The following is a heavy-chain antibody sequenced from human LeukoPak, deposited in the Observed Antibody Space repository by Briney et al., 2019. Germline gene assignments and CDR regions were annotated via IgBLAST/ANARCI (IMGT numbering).Heavy chain of an antibody. CDR2: ISSSGSTI. CDR3: ATEGYSSSWDQIGYVTINWFDP. J-gene: IGHJ5*02. Sequence: GGSLRLSCAASGFTFSDYYMSWIRQAPGKGLEWVSYISSSGSTIYYADSVKGRFTISRDNAKNSLYLQMSSLRSEDTAVYYCATEGYSSSWDQIGYVTINWFDPWGQGTLVTVSP. CDR1: GFTFSDYY. D-gene: IGHD6-13*01. V-gene: IGHV3-11*01.